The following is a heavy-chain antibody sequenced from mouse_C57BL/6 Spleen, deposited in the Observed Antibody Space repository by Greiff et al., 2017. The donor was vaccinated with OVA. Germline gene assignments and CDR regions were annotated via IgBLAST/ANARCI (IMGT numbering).Heavy chain of an antibody. Sequence: VQLQQSGAELVRPGTSVKVSCKASGYAFTNYLIEWVKQRPGQGLEWIGVINPGSGGTNNNEKFKGKATLTADKSSSTAYMQLSSLTSEDSAVYFCARAYVYFDYWGQGTTLTVSS. CDR2: INPGSGGT. CDR3: ARAYVYFDY. D-gene: IGHD1-1*01. CDR1: GYAFTNYL. V-gene: IGHV1-54*01. J-gene: IGHJ2*01.